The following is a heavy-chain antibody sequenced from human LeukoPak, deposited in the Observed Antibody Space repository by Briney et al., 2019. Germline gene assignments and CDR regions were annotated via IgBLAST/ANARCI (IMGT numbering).Heavy chain of an antibody. CDR1: GFTFSSYS. J-gene: IGHJ4*02. CDR3: ARDRAYSSSSEPDY. D-gene: IGHD6-6*01. CDR2: ISSSSSTI. V-gene: IGHV3-48*01. Sequence: GGSLRLSCAASGFTFSSYSMNWVRQAPGKGLEWVSYISSSSSTIYYADSVKGRFTISRDNAKNSLYLQMNSLRAEDTAVYYCARDRAYSSSSEPDYWGQGTLVTVSS.